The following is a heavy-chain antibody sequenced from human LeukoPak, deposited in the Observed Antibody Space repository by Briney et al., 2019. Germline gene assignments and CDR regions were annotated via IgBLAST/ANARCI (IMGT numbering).Heavy chain of an antibody. J-gene: IGHJ4*02. CDR3: ASGVYSSGWYLDY. D-gene: IGHD6-19*01. V-gene: IGHV3-33*01. Sequence: PGGSLRLSCAASGFTFGTYAMHWVRQAPGKGLEWVAVIWHDGSHKYYADSVTGRFTISRDNSKNTLYLQMNSLRAEDTAVYYCASGVYSSGWYLDYWGQGTLVTVSS. CDR1: GFTFGTYA. CDR2: IWHDGSHK.